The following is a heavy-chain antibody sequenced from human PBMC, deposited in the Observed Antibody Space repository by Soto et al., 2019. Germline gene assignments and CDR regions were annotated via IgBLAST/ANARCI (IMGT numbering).Heavy chain of an antibody. CDR1: GFTFSSYN. D-gene: IGHD3-10*01. J-gene: IGHJ4*02. CDR3: AREGYNRGGFDY. Sequence: GGSLRLSCVVSGFTFSSYNMHWVRQAPGEGLEWVAVISFDGANTFYADSVKGRFTISRDISRDTLYLQMSRLRVEDTAVYYCAREGYNRGGFDYWGKGTLVTVPS. V-gene: IGHV3-30-3*01. CDR2: ISFDGANT.